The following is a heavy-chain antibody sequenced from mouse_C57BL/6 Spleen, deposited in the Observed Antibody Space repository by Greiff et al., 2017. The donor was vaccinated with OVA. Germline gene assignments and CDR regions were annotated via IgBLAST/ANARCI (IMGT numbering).Heavy chain of an antibody. Sequence: QVQLKQSGAELVKPGASVKLSCKASGYTFTEYTIHWVKQRSGQGLEWIGWFYPGSGSIKYNEKFKDKATLTADKSSSTVYMELSRLTSEDSAVYFCARHEATVVAWNWYFDVWGTGTTVTVSS. V-gene: IGHV1-62-2*01. D-gene: IGHD1-1*01. CDR1: GYTFTEYT. J-gene: IGHJ1*03. CDR3: ARHEATVVAWNWYFDV. CDR2: FYPGSGSI.